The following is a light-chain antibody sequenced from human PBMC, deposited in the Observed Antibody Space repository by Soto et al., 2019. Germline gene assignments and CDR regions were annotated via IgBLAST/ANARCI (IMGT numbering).Light chain of an antibody. Sequence: EIVLTQSPGILSLSPGERSTLSCRASQGVSSNLAWYQRKPGQAPRLLIYGASTRATGIPARFSGSGSGTEFTLTITSLQSEDFAVYYCQQYNSWPLTWTFGQGTKVDIK. J-gene: IGKJ1*01. CDR1: QGVSSN. CDR2: GAS. V-gene: IGKV3-15*01. CDR3: QQYNSWPLTWT.